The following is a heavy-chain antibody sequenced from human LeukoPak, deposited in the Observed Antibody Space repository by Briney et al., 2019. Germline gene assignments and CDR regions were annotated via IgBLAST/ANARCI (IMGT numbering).Heavy chain of an antibody. D-gene: IGHD2-15*01. CDR1: GFTFSSYS. V-gene: IGHV3-21*04. Sequence: GGSLRLSCAASGFTFSSYSMNWVRQAPGKGLEWVSSISSSTSYIYYADSVKGRFTISRDNGKNSLYLQMNSLRAEDTAVYYCARDLEYCSGGSCYPLNMDVWGQGTTVTVSS. CDR2: ISSSTSYI. CDR3: ARDLEYCSGGSCYPLNMDV. J-gene: IGHJ6*02.